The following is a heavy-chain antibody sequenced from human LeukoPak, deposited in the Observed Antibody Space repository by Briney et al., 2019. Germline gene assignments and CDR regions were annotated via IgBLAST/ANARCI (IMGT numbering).Heavy chain of an antibody. Sequence: ASVKVSCKASGYTFTSYDINWVRQATGQGLEWMGWMNPNSGNTGYARKFQGRVTMTRNTSISTAYMELSSLRSEDTAVYYCARAVLRGVIKGYYFDYWGQGTLVTVSS. CDR2: MNPNSGNT. CDR1: GYTFTSYD. D-gene: IGHD3-10*01. J-gene: IGHJ4*02. CDR3: ARAVLRGVIKGYYFDY. V-gene: IGHV1-8*02.